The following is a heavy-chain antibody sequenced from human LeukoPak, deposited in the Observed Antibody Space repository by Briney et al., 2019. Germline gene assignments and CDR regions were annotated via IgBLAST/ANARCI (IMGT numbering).Heavy chain of an antibody. Sequence: GGSLRLSCAASGFTFSDNYVSWIRQAPGKGLEWVSYISNGGTTTKYADSVEGRFTISRDNAKNFLYLQMNSLRAEDTAVYFCASEPRLLDHWGQGTLVTVSS. CDR1: GFTFSDNY. CDR2: ISNGGTTT. J-gene: IGHJ4*02. D-gene: IGHD6-25*01. CDR3: ASEPRLLDH. V-gene: IGHV3-11*04.